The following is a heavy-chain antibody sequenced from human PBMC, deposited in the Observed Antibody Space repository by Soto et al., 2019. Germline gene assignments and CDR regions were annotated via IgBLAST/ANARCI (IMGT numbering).Heavy chain of an antibody. D-gene: IGHD3-16*02. CDR1: GFTFSSYE. CDR3: ARDDSGYPSYFHY. V-gene: IGHV3-48*03. Sequence: GGSLRLSCAASGFTFSSYEMNWVRQAPGKGLEWVSYISSGGSTIYYADPVRGRFTISRDNAKNSLYLQMNSLRAEDTAVYYCARDDSGYPSYFHYWGQGTLVTVSS. J-gene: IGHJ4*02. CDR2: ISSGGSTI.